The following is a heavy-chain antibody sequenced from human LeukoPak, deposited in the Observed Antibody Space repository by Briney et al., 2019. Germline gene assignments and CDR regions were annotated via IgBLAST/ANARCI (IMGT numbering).Heavy chain of an antibody. D-gene: IGHD3-22*01. V-gene: IGHV1-69*04. CDR2: IIPILGIA. Sequence: GASVKVSCKASGGTFSSYAISWVRQAPGQGLEWMGRIIPILGIANYAQKFQGRVTITADKSTSTAYMELSSLRSEDTAVYYCAKVHYYDSSGTSEAPFDYWGQGTLVTVSS. J-gene: IGHJ4*02. CDR3: AKVHYYDSSGTSEAPFDY. CDR1: GGTFSSYA.